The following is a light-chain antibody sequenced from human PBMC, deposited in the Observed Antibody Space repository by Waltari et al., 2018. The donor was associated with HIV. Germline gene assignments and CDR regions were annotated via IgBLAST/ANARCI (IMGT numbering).Light chain of an antibody. CDR2: DVS. Sequence: QSALTQPASVSGSPGPSITISCTGTSSDVGGYNYVSWYQQSAGKAPKLMIYDVSNRPSGVSNRFSGSKSGNTASLTISGLQAEDEADYYCSSYTSSSTLVFGGGTKLTVL. CDR1: SSDVGGYNY. CDR3: SSYTSSSTLV. V-gene: IGLV2-14*01. J-gene: IGLJ2*01.